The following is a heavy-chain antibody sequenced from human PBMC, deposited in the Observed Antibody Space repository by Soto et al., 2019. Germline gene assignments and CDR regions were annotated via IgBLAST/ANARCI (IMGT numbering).Heavy chain of an antibody. CDR2: INPSGGST. CDR1: GYTFTSYY. J-gene: IGHJ5*02. D-gene: IGHD6-19*01. Sequence: QVQLVQSGAEVKKPGASVKVSCKASGYTFTSYYMHWVRQAPGQGLEWMGIINPSGGSTSYAQKLQGKVXXTXDXXTSTVFMERSSLISEDTAVYYCASGIEVRSSWFDPWGQGTLVTVSS. CDR3: ASGIEVRSSWFDP. V-gene: IGHV1-46*01.